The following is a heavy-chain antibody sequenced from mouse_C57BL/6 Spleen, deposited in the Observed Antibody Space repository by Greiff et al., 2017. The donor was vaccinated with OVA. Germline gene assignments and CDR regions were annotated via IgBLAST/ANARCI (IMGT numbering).Heavy chain of an antibody. CDR3: AREGMYYDYDERGYAMDY. CDR2: INPNTGGT. Sequence: EVQLQQSGPELVKPGASVKIPCKASGYTFTDYNMDWVKQSHGKSLEWIGDINPNTGGTIYNQKFKGKATLTVDKSSSTAYMELRSLTSEDTAGYYCAREGMYYDYDERGYAMDYWGQGTSVTVSS. J-gene: IGHJ4*01. D-gene: IGHD2-4*01. V-gene: IGHV1-18*01. CDR1: GYTFTDYN.